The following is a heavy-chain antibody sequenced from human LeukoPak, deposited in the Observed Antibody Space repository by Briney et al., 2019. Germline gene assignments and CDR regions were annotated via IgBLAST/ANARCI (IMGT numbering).Heavy chain of an antibody. J-gene: IGHJ4*02. Sequence: GGSLRLSCAASGFTVSSSFLNWVRQAPGKGLEWVSVIYSGGSTYYADSVKGRFTISRDNSENTLYLQMNSLRAEDTAVYYCARAYSTSWYSFDYWGQGTLVTVSS. V-gene: IGHV3-66*01. CDR2: IYSGGST. D-gene: IGHD6-13*01. CDR3: ARAYSTSWYSFDY. CDR1: GFTVSSSF.